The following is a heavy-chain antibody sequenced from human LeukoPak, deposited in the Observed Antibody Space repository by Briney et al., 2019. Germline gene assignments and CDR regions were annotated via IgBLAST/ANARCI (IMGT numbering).Heavy chain of an antibody. J-gene: IGHJ4*02. CDR3: ASTLWGLLRLDY. CDR1: GFIFSNYW. V-gene: IGHV3-7*01. Sequence: HTGGSLRLSCAASGFIFSNYWMRWVRQAPGKRLEGVANIKKDGSEKYYVDSVKGRFTISRDNTKNSLYLEMNSLRAEDTAVYYCASTLWGLLRLDYWGQGTLVTVSS. CDR2: IKKDGSEK. D-gene: IGHD1-26*01.